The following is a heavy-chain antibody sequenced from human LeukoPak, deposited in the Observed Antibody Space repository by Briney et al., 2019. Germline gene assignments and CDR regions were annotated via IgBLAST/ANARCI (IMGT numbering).Heavy chain of an antibody. CDR2: IYYSGST. J-gene: IGHJ3*02. CDR1: GGSISSYY. Sequence: SETLSLTCTVSGGSISSYYWSWIRQPPGKGLEWIGYIYYSGSTNYNPSLKSRVTISVDTSKNQFSLKLSSVTAADTAVYYCASYGYGGRDAFDIWGQGTMVTVSS. CDR3: ASYGYGGRDAFDI. D-gene: IGHD4/OR15-4a*01. V-gene: IGHV4-59*01.